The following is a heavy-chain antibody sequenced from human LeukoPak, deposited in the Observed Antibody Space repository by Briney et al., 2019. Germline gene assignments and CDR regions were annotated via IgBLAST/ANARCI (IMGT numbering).Heavy chain of an antibody. J-gene: IGHJ6*02. V-gene: IGHV4-34*01. CDR1: GGSFSGYY. Sequence: SETLSLTCAVYGGSFSGYYWSWIRQPPGKGREWIGEVYRGGNTNYNPSLKSRVTISLDTSKNQFSLKLSSVTAADTAVYYCASRKDAFWNDYSRDMDVWGQGTTVTVSS. D-gene: IGHD3-3*01. CDR3: ASRKDAFWNDYSRDMDV. CDR2: VYRGGNT.